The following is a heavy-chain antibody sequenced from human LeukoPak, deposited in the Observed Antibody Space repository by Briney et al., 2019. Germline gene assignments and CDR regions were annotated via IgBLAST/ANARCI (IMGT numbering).Heavy chain of an antibody. V-gene: IGHV3-48*04. CDR2: ISSSSSTI. J-gene: IGHJ6*03. D-gene: IGHD6-6*01. Sequence: GGSLRLSCAASGFTFSSYNMNWVRQAPGKGLEWVSYISSSSSTIYYADSVKGRFTISRDNAKNSLYLQMNSLRAEDTAVYYCAAEVPSIAARPPDYYYYYMDVWGKGTTVTVSS. CDR3: AAEVPSIAARPPDYYYYYMDV. CDR1: GFTFSSYN.